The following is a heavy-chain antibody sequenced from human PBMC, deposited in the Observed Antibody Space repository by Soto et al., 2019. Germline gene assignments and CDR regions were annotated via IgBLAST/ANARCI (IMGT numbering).Heavy chain of an antibody. D-gene: IGHD5-18*01. V-gene: IGHV3-23*01. CDR3: AKDIRGYSYGYDPNWFDP. CDR1: GFTFSSYA. Sequence: QPGGSLRLSCAASGFTFSSYAMSWVRQAPGKGLEWVSAISGSGGSTYYADSVKGRFTISRDNSKNTLYLQMNSLRAEDTAVYYCAKDIRGYSYGYDPNWFDPWGQGTLVTVSS. J-gene: IGHJ5*02. CDR2: ISGSGGST.